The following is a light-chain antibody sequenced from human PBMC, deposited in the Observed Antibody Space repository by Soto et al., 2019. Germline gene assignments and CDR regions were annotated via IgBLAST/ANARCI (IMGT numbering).Light chain of an antibody. CDR3: AAWDDSLNGVV. CDR1: SSNIGSYT. J-gene: IGLJ2*01. Sequence: QSVLTQPPSASGTPGQRVTISCSGSSSNIGSYTVNWYQQLPGTAPKLLIYSNNQPPSGVPDRFSGSKSGTSASLAISGLQSEDEADYNCAAWDDSLNGVVFGGGTKLTVL. CDR2: SNN. V-gene: IGLV1-44*01.